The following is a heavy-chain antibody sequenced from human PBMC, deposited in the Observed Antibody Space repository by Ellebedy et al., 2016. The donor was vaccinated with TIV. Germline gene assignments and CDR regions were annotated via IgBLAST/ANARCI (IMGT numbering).Heavy chain of an antibody. CDR1: GGSFSGYY. D-gene: IGHD5-18*01. CDR3: ARGVIQLWLRGAIDI. Sequence: SETLSLTCAVYGGSFSGYYWSWIRQPPGKGLEWIGEINHSGSTNYNPSLKSRVTISVDTSKNQFSLKLSSVTAADTAVYYCARGVIQLWLRGAIDIWGQGTMVTVSS. J-gene: IGHJ3*02. V-gene: IGHV4-34*01. CDR2: INHSGST.